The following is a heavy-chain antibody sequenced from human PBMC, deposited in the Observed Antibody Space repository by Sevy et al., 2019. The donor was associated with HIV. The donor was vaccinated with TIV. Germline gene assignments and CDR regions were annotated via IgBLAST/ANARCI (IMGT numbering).Heavy chain of an antibody. V-gene: IGHV3-23*01. CDR3: AKDGYSSGLLYYFDH. Sequence: GGSLRLSCAASGFKFDNYAMAWVRQAPGQGLVWVSAISVSGRLSYADSVKGRFTISRDSSKKMNYLHLNSLRADDTATYYCAKDGYSSGLLYYFDHWGQGTLVTVSS. CDR1: GFKFDNYA. J-gene: IGHJ4*02. D-gene: IGHD6-19*01. CDR2: ISVSGRL.